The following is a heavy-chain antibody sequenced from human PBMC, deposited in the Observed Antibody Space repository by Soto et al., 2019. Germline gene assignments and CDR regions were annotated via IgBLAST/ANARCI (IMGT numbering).Heavy chain of an antibody. V-gene: IGHV1-58*01. J-gene: IGHJ3*02. CDR3: TALDSSGYYYEAFDI. CDR1: GFTFTSSA. CDR2: IVVGSGNT. Sequence: GASVKVSCKASGFTFTSSAVQWVRQARGQRLEWIGWIVVGSGNTNYAQRFQERVTITRDMSTSTAYTELSSLRSEDTAVYYCTALDSSGYYYEAFDIWGQGTMVTVSS. D-gene: IGHD3-22*01.